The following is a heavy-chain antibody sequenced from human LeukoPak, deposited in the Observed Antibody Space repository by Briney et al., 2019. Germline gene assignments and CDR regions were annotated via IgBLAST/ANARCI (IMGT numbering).Heavy chain of an antibody. J-gene: IGHJ6*03. CDR3: ARDKSNYFYYYIDV. CDR2: INPNSGGT. CDR1: GYTFTGCY. Sequence: GASVKVSCKASGYTFTGCYMHWVRQAPGQGLEWMGWINPNSGGTNYAQKFQGGVTMTRDTSISTAYMELSRLRSDDTAVYYCARDKSNYFYYYIDVWGKGTTVTVSS. V-gene: IGHV1-2*02.